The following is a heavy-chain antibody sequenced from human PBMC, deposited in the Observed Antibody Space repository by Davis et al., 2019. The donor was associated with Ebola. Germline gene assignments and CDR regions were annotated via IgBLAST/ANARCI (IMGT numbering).Heavy chain of an antibody. D-gene: IGHD2-2*01. CDR3: AKDPAGHAAGDDY. J-gene: IGHJ4*02. CDR2: IWYDGRNQ. V-gene: IGHV3-30*02. Sequence: GESLKTPCAASGFPFKDFGMHWVRQAPGKGLEWVAFIWYDGRNQHYIDSVKVRFTISRDNSKNTLYLHMNNLRLEDTAVYYCAKDPAGHAAGDDYWGQGTLVTVSS. CDR1: GFPFKDFG.